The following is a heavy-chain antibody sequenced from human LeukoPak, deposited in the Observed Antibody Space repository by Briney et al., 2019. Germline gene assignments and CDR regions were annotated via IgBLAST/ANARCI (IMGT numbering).Heavy chain of an antibody. Sequence: GGSLRLSCAASGFNFSSYAFHWVRQAPGKGLEWVAVISAGGSNKFYADSVKGRFTISRDASKNTVYLQMNGLRAEDTAIYYCSRPRGEGYGLGSFVWLYWGQGSLVSVSS. CDR3: SRPRGEGYGLGSFVWLY. CDR2: ISAGGSNK. D-gene: IGHD3-10*01. J-gene: IGHJ4*02. V-gene: IGHV3-30*04. CDR1: GFNFSSYA.